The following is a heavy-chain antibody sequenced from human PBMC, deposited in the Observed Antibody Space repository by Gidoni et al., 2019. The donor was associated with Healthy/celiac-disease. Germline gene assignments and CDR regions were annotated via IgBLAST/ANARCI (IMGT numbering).Heavy chain of an antibody. CDR1: GFTFDDYA. Sequence: EVQLVESGGGLVQPGRSLRLSCAASGFTFDDYAMHWVRQAPGKGLEWVSGISWNSGSIGYADSVKGRFTISRDNAKNSLYLQMNSLRAEDTALYYCAKSSGPPVTTRAFDIWGQGTMVTVSS. D-gene: IGHD4-17*01. J-gene: IGHJ3*02. CDR3: AKSSGPPVTTRAFDI. V-gene: IGHV3-9*01. CDR2: ISWNSGSI.